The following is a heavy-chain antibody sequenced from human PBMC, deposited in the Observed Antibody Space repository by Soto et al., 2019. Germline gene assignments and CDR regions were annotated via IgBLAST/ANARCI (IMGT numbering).Heavy chain of an antibody. V-gene: IGHV3-23*01. J-gene: IGHJ4*02. D-gene: IGHD2-15*01. Sequence: GGSLRLSCAASGFTFSSYAMSWVRQAPGKGLEWVSAISGSGGSTYYADSVKGRFTISRDNSKNTLYLQMNSLRAEDTAVYYCAKEFRIVVVVAATYFDYWGQGTLVTVSS. CDR1: GFTFSSYA. CDR3: AKEFRIVVVVAATYFDY. CDR2: ISGSGGST.